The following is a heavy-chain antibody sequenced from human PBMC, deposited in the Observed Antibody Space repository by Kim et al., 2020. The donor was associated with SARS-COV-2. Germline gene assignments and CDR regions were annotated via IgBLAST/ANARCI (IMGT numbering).Heavy chain of an antibody. J-gene: IGHJ3*02. Sequence: SQTLSLTCAISGDSLFSNNVAWNWLRLSPSRGLEWLGRTYYRSKWFSDYALSVKSRIIVSADASKNHFSLQLNSVAPDDTALYFCARGRDSAFDIWGQVTMVTVSS. D-gene: IGHD5-18*01. CDR2: TYYRSKWFS. CDR3: ARGRDSAFDI. V-gene: IGHV6-1*01. CDR1: GDSLFSNNVA.